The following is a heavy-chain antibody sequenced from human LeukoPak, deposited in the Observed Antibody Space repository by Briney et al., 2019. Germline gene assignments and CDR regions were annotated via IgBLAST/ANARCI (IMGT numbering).Heavy chain of an antibody. CDR2: TIPIFGTA. Sequence: RASVKVSCKASGGTFSSYAISWVRQAPGQGLEWMGGTIPIFGTANYAQKFQGRVTITTDESTSTAYMELSSLRSEDTAVYYCARGILSGIVGTRFAFDIWGQGTMVTVSS. D-gene: IGHD1-26*01. CDR1: GGTFSSYA. J-gene: IGHJ3*02. V-gene: IGHV1-69*05. CDR3: ARGILSGIVGTRFAFDI.